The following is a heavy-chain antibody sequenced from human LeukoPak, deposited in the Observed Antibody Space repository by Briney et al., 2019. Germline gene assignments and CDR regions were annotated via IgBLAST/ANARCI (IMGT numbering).Heavy chain of an antibody. Sequence: SETLSLTCTVSGGSISSGGYYWSWIRQHPGKGLEWIGYIYYSGSTYYNPSLKSRVTISVDTSKNQFSLKLSSVTAADTAVYYCARTPRVVVPAAEDVDMVATIAPYFDYWGQGTLVTVSS. D-gene: IGHD5-12*01. J-gene: IGHJ4*02. CDR3: ARTPRVVVPAAEDVDMVATIAPYFDY. CDR1: GGSISSGGYY. CDR2: IYYSGST. V-gene: IGHV4-31*03.